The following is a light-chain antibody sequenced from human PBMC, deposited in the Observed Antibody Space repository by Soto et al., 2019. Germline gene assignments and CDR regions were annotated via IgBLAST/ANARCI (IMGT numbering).Light chain of an antibody. J-gene: IGKJ1*01. CDR1: QSVSRY. V-gene: IGKV3-11*01. Sequence: EIVLTQSPATLSLSPGERATLSCRASQSVSRYLAWYQQKPGQAPRLLIYDASNRATGIPARFSGSGSGTDFTLSISNLETEDFAVYYCQQRSNWPVTFGQGTKVEIK. CDR2: DAS. CDR3: QQRSNWPVT.